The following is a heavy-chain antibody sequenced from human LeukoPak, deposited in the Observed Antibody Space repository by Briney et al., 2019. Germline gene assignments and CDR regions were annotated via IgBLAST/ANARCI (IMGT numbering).Heavy chain of an antibody. J-gene: IGHJ4*02. V-gene: IGHV4-34*01. CDR2: INHSGST. D-gene: IGHD3-10*01. CDR1: GGSFRGYY. CDR3: ARARDYYGSGSYYNAYYFAY. Sequence: PSETLSLTCAVYGGSFRGYYWSWIRQPPGKGLEWIGEINHSGSTNYNPSLKSRVTISVDTSKNQFSLKLSSVTAADTAVYYCARARDYYGSGSYYNAYYFAYWGQGTLVTVSS.